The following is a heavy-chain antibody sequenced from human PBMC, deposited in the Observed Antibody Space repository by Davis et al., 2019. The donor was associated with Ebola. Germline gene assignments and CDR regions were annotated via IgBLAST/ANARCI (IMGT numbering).Heavy chain of an antibody. CDR3: VSAGWDH. D-gene: IGHD2-15*01. Sequence: GESLKISCAASGFTFSSYSMNWVRQAPGKGLEWVSHISDDSSFTYYADSVKGRFTISRDNAKNSLYLQLNTLRDEDTAVYFCVSAGWDHWGQGTLVTVSS. J-gene: IGHJ4*02. CDR1: GFTFSSYS. CDR2: ISDDSSFT. V-gene: IGHV3-48*02.